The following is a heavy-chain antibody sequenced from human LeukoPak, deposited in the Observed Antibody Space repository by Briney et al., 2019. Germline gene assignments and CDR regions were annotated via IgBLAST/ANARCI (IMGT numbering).Heavy chain of an antibody. D-gene: IGHD2-15*01. CDR1: GFTFSSYA. V-gene: IGHV3-23*01. Sequence: PGGSLRLSCAASGFTFSSYAMSWVRQAPGKGLEWVSIISNSGDSTYYADSVKGRFTISRDNSKNTLYLQMNSLRAGDTAVYYCAKAPVTTCSGAYCYPFDYWSQGTLVTVSS. J-gene: IGHJ4*02. CDR2: ISNSGDST. CDR3: AKAPVTTCSGAYCYPFDY.